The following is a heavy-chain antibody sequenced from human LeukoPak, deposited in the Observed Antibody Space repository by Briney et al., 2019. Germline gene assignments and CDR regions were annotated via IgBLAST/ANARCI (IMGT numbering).Heavy chain of an antibody. CDR1: GGSISSYY. CDR3: ARDLPGEWFDP. D-gene: IGHD3-10*01. Sequence: SETLSLTCTVSGGSISSYYWNWIRQPAGKGLEWIGRIYTSGNTNYNPSLESRVTMSVDTSKNQFSLNLSSVTAADTAVYYCARDLPGEWFDPWGQGTLVTVSS. V-gene: IGHV4-4*07. CDR2: IYTSGNT. J-gene: IGHJ5*02.